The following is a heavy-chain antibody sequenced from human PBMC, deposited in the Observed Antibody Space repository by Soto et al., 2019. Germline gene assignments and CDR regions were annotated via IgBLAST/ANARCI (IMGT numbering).Heavy chain of an antibody. CDR1: GFTFSSYA. CDR2: ISGSGGST. Sequence: GGSLRLSCAASGFTFSSYAMSWVRQAPGKGLEWVSAISGSGGSTYYADSVKGRFTISRDNSKNTLYLQMNSLLAEDTAGDYCAKDRRYSSSWSPLDYWGQGTLVTVSS. J-gene: IGHJ4*02. D-gene: IGHD6-13*01. CDR3: AKDRRYSSSWSPLDY. V-gene: IGHV3-23*01.